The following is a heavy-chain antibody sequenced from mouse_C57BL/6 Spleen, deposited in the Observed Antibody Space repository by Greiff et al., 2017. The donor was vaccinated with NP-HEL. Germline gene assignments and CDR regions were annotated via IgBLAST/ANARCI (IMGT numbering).Heavy chain of an antibody. J-gene: IGHJ1*03. Sequence: QVQLQQSGPELVKPGASVKISCKASGYAFSSSWMNWVKQRPGKGLEWIGRIYPGDGDTNYNGKFKGKATLTADKSSSTAYMQLSSLTSEDSAVYFCARSLRYWYFDVWGTGTTVTVSS. CDR1: GYAFSSSW. V-gene: IGHV1-82*01. CDR3: ARSLRYWYFDV. CDR2: IYPGDGDT. D-gene: IGHD1-1*01.